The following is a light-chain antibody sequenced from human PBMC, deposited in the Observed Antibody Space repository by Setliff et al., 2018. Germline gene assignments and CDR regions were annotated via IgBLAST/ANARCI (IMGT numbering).Light chain of an antibody. CDR2: STN. Sequence: QTVVTQEPSLSVSPGGTVTLTCGLSSGSVSTSYYPSWYQQTPGQAPRTLIYSTNTRSSGVPDRFSGSILGNKAALTITGAQADDESDYYCVLYMGSGIWVFGGGTQRPS. CDR3: VLYMGSGIWV. J-gene: IGLJ2*01. CDR1: SGSVSTSYY. V-gene: IGLV8-61*01.